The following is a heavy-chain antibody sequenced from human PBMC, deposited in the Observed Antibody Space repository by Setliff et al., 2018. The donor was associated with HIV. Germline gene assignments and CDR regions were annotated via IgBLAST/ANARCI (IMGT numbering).Heavy chain of an antibody. CDR2: LYYRGGT. D-gene: IGHD1-1*01. Sequence: LSLTCSVSGASIASSNYYWGWVRQPPGKGLEWIGNLYYRGGTSYHNPSLKSRVTTSVDTSKNQFSLRLSSVTAADTAVYYCVREPDYWGQGTLVTVSS. J-gene: IGHJ4*02. V-gene: IGHV4-39*01. CDR3: VREPDY. CDR1: GASIASSNYY.